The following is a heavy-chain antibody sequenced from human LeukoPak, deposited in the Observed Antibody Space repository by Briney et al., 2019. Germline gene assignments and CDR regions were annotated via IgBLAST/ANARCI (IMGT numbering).Heavy chain of an antibody. CDR3: ARVPYDFWSGYYSVVDV. D-gene: IGHD3-3*01. CDR2: INHSGST. J-gene: IGHJ6*04. V-gene: IGHV4-34*01. CDR1: GGSFSGYY. Sequence: KPSETLSLTCAAYGGSFSGYYWSWIRQPPGKGLEWIGEINHSGSTNYNPSLKSRVTISVDTSKNQFSLKLSSVTAADTAVYYCARVPYDFWSGYYSVVDVWGKGTTVTVSS.